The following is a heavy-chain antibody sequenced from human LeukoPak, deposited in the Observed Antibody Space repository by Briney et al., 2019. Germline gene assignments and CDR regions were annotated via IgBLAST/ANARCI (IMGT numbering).Heavy chain of an antibody. CDR1: RFTLSSYA. CDR3: AKDRAGTSGTRRGIDY. CDR2: ISGSGGTT. V-gene: IGHV3-23*01. D-gene: IGHD3-10*01. J-gene: IGHJ4*02. Sequence: GGSLRLSCAASRFTLSSYAMSWVRQAPRKGLEWVSAISGSGGTTYYAESVKGRFTISRDSSKNTLYLQMNSLRAEDTAVYYCAKDRAGTSGTRRGIDYWGQGTLVTVSS.